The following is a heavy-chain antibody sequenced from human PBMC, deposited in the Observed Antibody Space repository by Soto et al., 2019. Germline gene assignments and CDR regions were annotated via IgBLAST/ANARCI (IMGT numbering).Heavy chain of an antibody. D-gene: IGHD2-15*01. CDR1: GGSISSSSYF. J-gene: IGHJ6*02. Sequence: PSETLSLTCTVSGGSISSSSYFWGWIRQPPGKGLEWIGSIYYSGNTYYNPSLKSRVTISVDTSKKQFSLKLSSVTAADTAVYYCARHGLGSGYYYYYGIDVCGHGPTVTVSS. V-gene: IGHV4-39*01. CDR2: IYYSGNT. CDR3: ARHGLGSGYYYYYGIDV.